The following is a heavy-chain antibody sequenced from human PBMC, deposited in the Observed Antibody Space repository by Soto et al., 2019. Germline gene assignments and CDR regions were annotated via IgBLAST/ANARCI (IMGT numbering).Heavy chain of an antibody. CDR3: AKEEYYDFWSGRFDS. V-gene: IGHV3-23*01. CDR2: ISGSGGST. J-gene: IGHJ5*01. D-gene: IGHD3-3*01. CDR1: GFTFSSYA. Sequence: PGGSLRLSCAASGFTFSSYAMSWVRQAPGKGLEWVSAISGSGGSTYYADSVKGRFTISRDNSKNTLYLQMNSLRAEDTAVYYCAKEEYYDFWSGRFDSWGQGTLVTVAS.